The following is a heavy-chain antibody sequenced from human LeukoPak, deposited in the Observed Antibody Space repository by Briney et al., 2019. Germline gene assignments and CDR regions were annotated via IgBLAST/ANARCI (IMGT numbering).Heavy chain of an antibody. CDR3: AKDSGYDFVWLGTIDY. V-gene: IGHV3-30*18. D-gene: IGHD5-12*01. CDR1: GCTFSSYG. J-gene: IGHJ4*02. CDR2: ISYDGSNK. Sequence: GGSLRLSCAASGCTFSSYGMHWVRQAPGKGLEWVAVISYDGSNKYYADSVKGRFTISRDNSKNTLYLQMNSLRAEDTAVYYCAKDSGYDFVWLGTIDYWGQGTLVTVSS.